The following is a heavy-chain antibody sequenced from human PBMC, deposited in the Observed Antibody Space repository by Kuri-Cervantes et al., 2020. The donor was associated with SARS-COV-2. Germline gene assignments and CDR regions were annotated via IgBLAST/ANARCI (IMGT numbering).Heavy chain of an antibody. CDR2: ISWNSGSI. CDR3: VRDGDHWNFDY. CDR1: GFTFDDYA. V-gene: IGHV3-9*01. D-gene: IGHD1-1*01. Sequence: SLKISCAASGFTFDDYAMHWVRQAPGKGLEWVSGISWNSGSIGYADSVKGRFTLSRDNAKNMLFLQMSSLRAEDTAVYYCVRDGDHWNFDYWGQGTLVTVSS. J-gene: IGHJ4*02.